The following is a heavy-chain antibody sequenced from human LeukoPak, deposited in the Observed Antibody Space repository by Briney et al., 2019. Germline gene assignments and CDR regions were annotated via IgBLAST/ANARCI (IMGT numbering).Heavy chain of an antibody. J-gene: IGHJ4*02. CDR2: IYTSGST. Sequence: SETLSLTCTVSGGSISSYYWSWIRQPPGKGLEWIGYIYTSGSTNYNPYLKSRVTISVDTSKNQFSLKLSSVTAADTAVYYCATTMIVSRGGSDYWGQGTLVTVSS. CDR3: ATTMIVSRGGSDY. V-gene: IGHV4-4*09. CDR1: GGSISSYY. D-gene: IGHD3-22*01.